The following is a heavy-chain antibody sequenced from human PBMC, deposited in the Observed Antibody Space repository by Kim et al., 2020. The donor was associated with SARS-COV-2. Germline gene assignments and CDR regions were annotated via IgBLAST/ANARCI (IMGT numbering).Heavy chain of an antibody. CDR2: IYHSGST. V-gene: IGHV4-38-2*02. CDR3: ARDRLGYCLDY. D-gene: IGHD2-2*03. CDR1: GYSISSGYY. J-gene: IGHJ4*02. Sequence: SETLSLTCTVSGYSISSGYYWGWIRQPPGKGLEWIGSIYHSGSTYYNPSLKSRVTISVDTSKNQFSLKLSSVTAADTAVYYCARDRLGYCLDYWGQGTLVTVSS.